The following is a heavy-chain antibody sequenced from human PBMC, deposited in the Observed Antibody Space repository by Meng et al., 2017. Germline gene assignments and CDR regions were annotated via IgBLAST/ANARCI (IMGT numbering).Heavy chain of an antibody. V-gene: IGHV1-69*13. J-gene: IGHJ3*02. Sequence: SVKVSCKASGGTFSSYAISWVRQAPRQGLEWMGGIIPIFGTANYAQKFQGRVTITADESTSTAYMELSSLRSRDTAVYYCAGDQWRYDQTENAFDIWGQGTMVTVSS. CDR1: GGTFSSYA. CDR2: IIPIFGTA. D-gene: IGHD5-12*01. CDR3: AGDQWRYDQTENAFDI.